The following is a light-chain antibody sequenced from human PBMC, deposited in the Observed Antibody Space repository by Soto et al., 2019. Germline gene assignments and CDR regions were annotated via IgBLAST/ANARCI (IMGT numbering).Light chain of an antibody. Sequence: VLTQPPSASGTPGQRVTISCSGSSSNIGSNTVNWYQQLPGTAPKLLIYSNNQRPSGVPDRFSGSKSGTSASLAISGLQSEDEADYYCAAWDDSLNGGVFGGGTKLTVL. CDR1: SSNIGSNT. CDR2: SNN. CDR3: AAWDDSLNGGV. J-gene: IGLJ3*02. V-gene: IGLV1-44*01.